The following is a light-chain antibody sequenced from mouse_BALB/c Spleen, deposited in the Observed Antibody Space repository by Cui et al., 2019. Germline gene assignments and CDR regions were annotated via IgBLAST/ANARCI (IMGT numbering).Light chain of an antibody. CDR1: PSISY. J-gene: IGKJ1*01. V-gene: IGKV4-55*01. Sequence: QIVLTQCTAIMSASPGEKVTMTCSASPSISYIYSYYQHPRSSPRLLIYDTSNLASGVPPRFSGSGSCTCYSLTISRMVAEEAATNYCQQWSSYPRTFGGGTKLEIK. CDR3: QQWSSYPRT. CDR2: DTS.